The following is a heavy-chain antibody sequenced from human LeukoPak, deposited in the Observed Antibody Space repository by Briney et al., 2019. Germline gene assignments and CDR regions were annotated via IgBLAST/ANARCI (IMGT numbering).Heavy chain of an antibody. D-gene: IGHD3-10*01. CDR2: IIPIFGTA. V-gene: IGHV1-69*13. CDR3: ARGGVVRGTSEYYYYYMDV. Sequence: WASVKVSCKASGGTFSSYAISWVRQAPGQGLEWMGGIIPIFGTANYAQKFQGRVTITADESTSTAYMELSSLRSEDTAVYYCARGGVVRGTSEYYYYYMDVWGKGTTVTISS. CDR1: GGTFSSYA. J-gene: IGHJ6*03.